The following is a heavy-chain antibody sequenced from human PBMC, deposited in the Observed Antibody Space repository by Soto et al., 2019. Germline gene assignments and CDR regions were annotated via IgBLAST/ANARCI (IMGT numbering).Heavy chain of an antibody. D-gene: IGHD3-22*01. Sequence: GGSLRLSCAASGFTFSSYAMHWVRQAPGKGLEWVAVISYDGSNKYYADSVKGRFTISRDNSKNTLYLQMNSLRAEDTAVYYCAGYYDSSGSPNYYFDYWGQGTLVTVSS. CDR2: ISYDGSNK. J-gene: IGHJ4*02. CDR1: GFTFSSYA. V-gene: IGHV3-30-3*01. CDR3: AGYYDSSGSPNYYFDY.